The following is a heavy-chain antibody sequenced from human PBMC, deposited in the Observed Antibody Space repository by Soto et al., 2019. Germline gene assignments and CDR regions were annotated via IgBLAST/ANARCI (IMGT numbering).Heavy chain of an antibody. Sequence: PGESLKISCKGSGYSFTSYWIGWVRQMPGKGLEWMGIIYPGDSDTRYSPSFQGQVTISRDNSKNTLYLQMNSLRAEDTAVYYCAKDHYYDSYPDFDYWGQGTLVTVSS. J-gene: IGHJ4*02. CDR1: GYSFTSYW. CDR3: AKDHYYDSYPDFDY. V-gene: IGHV5-51*01. CDR2: IYPGDSDT. D-gene: IGHD3-22*01.